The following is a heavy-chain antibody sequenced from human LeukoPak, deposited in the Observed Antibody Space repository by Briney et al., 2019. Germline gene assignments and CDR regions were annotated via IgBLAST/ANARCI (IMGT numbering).Heavy chain of an antibody. V-gene: IGHV3-23*01. CDR3: AKSPSPMDIVAYYFDC. CDR1: GFTFSSYA. D-gene: IGHD5-12*01. CDR2: ISGSGGST. J-gene: IGHJ4*02. Sequence: GGSLRLSCAASGFTFSSYAMSWVRQSPGKGLEWVSSISGSGGSTYYADSVKGRFAISRDNSKNTLYLQMNSLRAEDTAVYYCAKSPSPMDIVAYYFDCWGQGTLVIVSS.